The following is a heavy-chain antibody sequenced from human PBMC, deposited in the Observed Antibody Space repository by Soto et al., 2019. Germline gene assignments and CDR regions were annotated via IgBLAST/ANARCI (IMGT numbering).Heavy chain of an antibody. CDR1: GDMFRNSA. CDR3: ARARLSDGDPNIYRFYGLDV. V-gene: IGHV1-69*01. D-gene: IGHD3-10*01. CDR2: IIPLFRKT. J-gene: IGHJ6*02. Sequence: QVQLVQSGAEVKRPGSSVKVSCKASGDMFRNSAFTWVRQAPGQGLAWMGVIIPLFRKTDVAQKFQGRVNLTADESTSSLYMEGSSLTSEDTAVYYCARARLSDGDPNIYRFYGLDVWGQGTTITVSS.